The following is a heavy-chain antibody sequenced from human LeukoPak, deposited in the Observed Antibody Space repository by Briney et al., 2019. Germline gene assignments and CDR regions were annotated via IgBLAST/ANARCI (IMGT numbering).Heavy chain of an antibody. Sequence: PGGSLRLSCAASGFTFSGSAMHWVRQASGKGLEWVGRIRSKANSYATAYAASVKGRFTISRDDSKNTAYLQMNSLKTEDTAVYYCTSVRGWEDGDFDYWGQGTLVTVSS. CDR1: GFTFSGSA. J-gene: IGHJ4*02. V-gene: IGHV3-73*01. CDR2: IRSKANSYAT. D-gene: IGHD6-19*01. CDR3: TSVRGWEDGDFDY.